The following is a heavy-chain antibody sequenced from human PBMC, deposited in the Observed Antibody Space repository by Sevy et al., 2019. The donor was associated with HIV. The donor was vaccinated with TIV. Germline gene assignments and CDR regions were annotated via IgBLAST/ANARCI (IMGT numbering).Heavy chain of an antibody. CDR1: GYTFTSYA. CDR3: ARVIGQWLVGPTYHYYGMDV. CDR2: INTNTGNP. J-gene: IGHJ6*02. Sequence: ASVKVSCKASGYTFTSYAMNWVRQAPGQGLEWMGWINTNTGNPTYAQGFTGRFVFSLDTSVSTAYLQISSLKAEDTAVYYCARVIGQWLVGPTYHYYGMDVWGQGTTVTVSS. V-gene: IGHV7-4-1*02. D-gene: IGHD6-19*01.